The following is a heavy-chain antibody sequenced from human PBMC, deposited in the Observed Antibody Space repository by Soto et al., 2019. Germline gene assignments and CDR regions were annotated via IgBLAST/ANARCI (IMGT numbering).Heavy chain of an antibody. CDR1: GFTFSSYG. J-gene: IGHJ6*02. Sequence: PGGSLRLSCAASGFTFSSYGMHWVRQAPGKGLEWVAVISYDGSNKYYADSVKGRFTISRDNSKNTLYLQMNSLRAEDTAVYYCAKAFTIFGVGGYYYYGMDVWGQGTTVTVS. CDR2: ISYDGSNK. CDR3: AKAFTIFGVGGYYYYGMDV. D-gene: IGHD3-3*01. V-gene: IGHV3-30*18.